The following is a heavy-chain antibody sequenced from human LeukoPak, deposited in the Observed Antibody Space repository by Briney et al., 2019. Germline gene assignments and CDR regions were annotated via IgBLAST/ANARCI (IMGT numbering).Heavy chain of an antibody. J-gene: IGHJ6*03. CDR1: DDSVTMYY. V-gene: IGHV4-59*02. CDR3: ARGRVSSSTWYSTYYYYFYMDV. D-gene: IGHD1-1*01. CDR2: VDHTGST. Sequence: SETLSLTCSVSDDSVTMYYWTWIRQPPGKGLEWIGYVDHTGSTNFNPSLNGRVSISRDTTKNLFSLRLRSVTAADTAVYFCARGRVSSSTWYSTYYYYFYMDVWGKGTTVTVSS.